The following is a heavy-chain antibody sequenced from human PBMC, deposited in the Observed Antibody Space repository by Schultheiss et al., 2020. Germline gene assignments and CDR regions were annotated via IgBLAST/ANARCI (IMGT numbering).Heavy chain of an antibody. V-gene: IGHV1-24*01. Sequence: ASVKVSCKVSGYTLTELSMHWVRQAPGKGLEWMGGFDPEDGETIYAQKFQGRVTMTEDTSTDTAYMELSSLRSEDTAVYYCARTCSSTSWCPLNWFDPWGQGTLVTVSS. CDR1: GYTLTELS. CDR2: FDPEDGET. CDR3: ARTCSSTSWCPLNWFDP. J-gene: IGHJ5*02. D-gene: IGHD2-2*01.